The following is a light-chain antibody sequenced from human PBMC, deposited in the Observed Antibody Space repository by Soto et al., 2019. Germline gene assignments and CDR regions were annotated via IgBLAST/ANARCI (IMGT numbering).Light chain of an antibody. J-gene: IGKJ1*01. CDR3: QQYNSYSRT. CDR1: QSVSSN. Sequence: EIVMTQSQATLSVSAGERATLSCRASQSVSSNLAWYQQKPGQAPRLLIHGASTRATGIPARFSGSGSGTDFTLTISSLEPEDFATYYCQQYNSYSRTFGQGTKV. V-gene: IGKV3-15*01. CDR2: GAS.